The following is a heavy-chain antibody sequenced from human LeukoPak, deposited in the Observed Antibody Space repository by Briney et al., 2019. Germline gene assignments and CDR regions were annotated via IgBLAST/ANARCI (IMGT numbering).Heavy chain of an antibody. Sequence: SETLSLTCTVSGGSISSYYWSWIRQPPGKGLEWIGYIYYSGSTNYNPSLKSRVTISVDTSKNQFSLKLSSVTAADTAVYYCMVRGVIVSVWGQGTLVTVSS. CDR3: MVRGVIVSV. J-gene: IGHJ4*02. V-gene: IGHV4-59*12. CDR1: GGSISSYY. D-gene: IGHD3-10*01. CDR2: IYYSGST.